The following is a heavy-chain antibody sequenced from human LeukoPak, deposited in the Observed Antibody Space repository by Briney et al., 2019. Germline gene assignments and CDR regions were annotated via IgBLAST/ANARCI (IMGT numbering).Heavy chain of an antibody. D-gene: IGHD3-22*01. J-gene: IGHJ4*02. CDR3: AKVVAYYYDSSGYDNLDY. V-gene: IGHV3-23*01. CDR2: ISGSGGST. Sequence: PGGSLRLSCAASGFTFSSYAMSWVRQAPGKGLEWVSAISGSGGSTYYADSVKGRFTISRDNSKNTLYLQMNSLRAEDTAVYYCAKVVAYYYDSSGYDNLDYWGQGTLVTVSS. CDR1: GFTFSSYA.